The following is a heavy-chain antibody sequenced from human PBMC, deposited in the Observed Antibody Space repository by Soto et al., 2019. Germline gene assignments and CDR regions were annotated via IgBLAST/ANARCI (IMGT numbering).Heavy chain of an antibody. J-gene: IGHJ6*02. CDR2: IIPIFGTA. V-gene: IGHV1-69*13. CDR1: GGTFSSYA. Sequence: PSVKVSCKASGGTFSSYAISWVRQAPGQGLEWMGGIIPIFGTANYAQKFQGRVTITADESTSTAYMELSSLRSEDTAVYYCARVPLWFGELIYYGMDVWGQGTTVTVSS. CDR3: ARVPLWFGELIYYGMDV. D-gene: IGHD3-10*01.